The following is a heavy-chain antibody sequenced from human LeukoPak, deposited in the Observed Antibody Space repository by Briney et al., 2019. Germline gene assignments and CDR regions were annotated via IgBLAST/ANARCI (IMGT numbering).Heavy chain of an antibody. Sequence: ASVKVSCKASGYTFTSYGISWVRQAPGQGLEWMGWISAYNGNTNYAQKLQGRVTMTTDTSTSTAYMELRSLRSDDTAVYYCARAGNGVAATPGFDYWGQGTLVTVSS. CDR2: ISAYNGNT. J-gene: IGHJ4*02. CDR1: GYTFTSYG. D-gene: IGHD2-15*01. CDR3: ARAGNGVAATPGFDY. V-gene: IGHV1-18*01.